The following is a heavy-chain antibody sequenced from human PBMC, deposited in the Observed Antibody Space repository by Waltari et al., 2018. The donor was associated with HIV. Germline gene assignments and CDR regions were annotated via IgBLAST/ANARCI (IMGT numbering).Heavy chain of an antibody. V-gene: IGHV3-20*04. J-gene: IGHJ5*01. D-gene: IGHD6-13*01. Sequence: VQLVESGGQVIRPGGSLRLSCAASGFTFDDFGMNWVRQVPGKGVGWVSGINFNGYSTGCSGSVLGRFTISRDNARKALHLQMHSLRGDDTAIYYCVRGFREGHESSWFLMWFESWGPGTPVIVST. CDR1: GFTFDDFG. CDR2: INFNGYST. CDR3: VRGFREGHESSWFLMWFES.